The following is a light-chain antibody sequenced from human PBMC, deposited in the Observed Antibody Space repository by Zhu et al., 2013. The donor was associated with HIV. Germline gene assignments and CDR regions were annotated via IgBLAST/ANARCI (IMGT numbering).Light chain of an antibody. Sequence: DIMMTQSPLSQPVSPGEPASIPCRSSRSLLHGDGKTYLEWYVQKPGQSPQLLIYLGSNRASGVPDRFSGSGSGTDFTLKISRVEAEDVGVYYCMQALQTPLTFGGGTKVEIK. CDR1: RSLLHGDGKTY. V-gene: IGKV2-28*01. CDR3: MQALQTPLT. J-gene: IGKJ4*01. CDR2: LGS.